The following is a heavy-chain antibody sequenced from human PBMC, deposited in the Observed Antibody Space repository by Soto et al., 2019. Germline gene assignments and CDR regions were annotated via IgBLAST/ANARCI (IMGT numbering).Heavy chain of an antibody. J-gene: IGHJ4*02. D-gene: IGHD4-17*01. Sequence: DVQLLESGGGLVQPGGSLRLSCEASGFSFVNYALSWVRQAPGKGLEWVANLCAGRRAYYADSVEGRFTIAKDFSTNTLHLQARSLRADDTAVYYCAKEWMPEHNGDTLFGYCGQRTRVTVSS. CDR3: AKEWMPEHNGDTLFGY. CDR1: GFSFVNYA. V-gene: IGHV3-23*01. CDR2: LCAGRRA.